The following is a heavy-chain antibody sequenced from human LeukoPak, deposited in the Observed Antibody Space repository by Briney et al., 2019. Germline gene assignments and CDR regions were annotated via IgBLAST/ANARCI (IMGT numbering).Heavy chain of an antibody. CDR3: AAWTDRGYSY. CDR2: INPDGDGM. D-gene: IGHD5-12*01. CDR1: GFTFSRSW. V-gene: IGHV3-7*01. J-gene: IGHJ4*02. Sequence: GGSLRLSCTASGFTFSRSWMNRIRQAPGKGLEWVANINPDGDGMRFVDSVKGRFTMSRDNAQSSLHLQMNSLGVEDTAFYYCAAWTDRGYSYWGQGVLVTVSS.